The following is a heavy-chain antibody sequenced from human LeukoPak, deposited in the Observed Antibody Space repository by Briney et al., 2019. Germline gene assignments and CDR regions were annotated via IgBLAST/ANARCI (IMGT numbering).Heavy chain of an antibody. Sequence: GGSLRLSCAASGFTFSSYWMSWVRQAPGKGLEWVANIKQDGSEKYDADSVKGRFTISRDNAKNSLYLQMNNLRAEDTAVYYCARDHAPFSTTIDSYWYFDLWGRGTLVTVSS. D-gene: IGHD2/OR15-2a*01. CDR2: IKQDGSEK. J-gene: IGHJ2*01. CDR3: ARDHAPFSTTIDSYWYFDL. V-gene: IGHV3-7*01. CDR1: GFTFSSYW.